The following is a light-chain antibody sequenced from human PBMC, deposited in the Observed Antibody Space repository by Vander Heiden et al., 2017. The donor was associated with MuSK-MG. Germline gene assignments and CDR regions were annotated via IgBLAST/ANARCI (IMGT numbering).Light chain of an antibody. J-gene: IGKJ4*01. CDR1: QSVSSY. CDR3: QQRSNWPQNT. V-gene: IGKV3-11*01. CDR2: DAS. Sequence: IVLTQSPATRSLSPVESATRPCRANQSVSSYLAWYQQKPGQAPRLLIYDASNRATGIPARFSGSGAGTDFTLTISSLEPEDFAVYYCQQRSNWPQNTFGGGTKVEIK.